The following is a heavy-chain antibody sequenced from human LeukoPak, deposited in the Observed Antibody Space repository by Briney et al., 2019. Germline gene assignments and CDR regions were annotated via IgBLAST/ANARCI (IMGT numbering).Heavy chain of an antibody. CDR2: INHSGST. J-gene: IGHJ5*02. CDR3: ARESYYDSSGSNWFDP. D-gene: IGHD3-22*01. CDR1: GGSFSGYY. Sequence: SENLSLTCAVYGGSFSGYYWSWIRQPPGKGLEWIGEINHSGSTNYNPSLKSRVTISVDTSKNQFSLKLSSVTAADTAVYYCARESYYDSSGSNWFDPWGQGTLVTVSS. V-gene: IGHV4-34*01.